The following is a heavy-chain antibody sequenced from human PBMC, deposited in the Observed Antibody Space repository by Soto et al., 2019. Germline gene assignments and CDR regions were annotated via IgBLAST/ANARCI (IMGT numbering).Heavy chain of an antibody. CDR3: ARMGDDSSGYYYGG. V-gene: IGHV1-69*06. Sequence: SVKVSCKASGGTFSSYAISWVRQAPGQGLEWMGGIIPIFGTANYAQKFQGRVTITADKSTSTAYMELSSLRSEDTAVYYCARMGDDSSGYYYGGWGQGTPVTVSS. J-gene: IGHJ4*02. CDR1: GGTFSSYA. CDR2: IIPIFGTA. D-gene: IGHD3-22*01.